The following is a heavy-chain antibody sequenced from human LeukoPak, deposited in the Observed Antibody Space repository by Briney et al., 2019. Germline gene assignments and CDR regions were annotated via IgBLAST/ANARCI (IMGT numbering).Heavy chain of an antibody. CDR1: GYTFTFYY. D-gene: IGHD2-15*01. V-gene: IGHV1-46*01. CDR3: AREGNCSGVSCYSFEY. J-gene: IGHJ4*02. CDR2: INPSGGST. Sequence: ASVTVSCKASGYTFTFYYIHWVQQAPGPGLEWMGIINPSGGSTNYAQKFQGRVTMTRDMSTSTVYMELSSLRSEDTAVYFCAREGNCSGVSCYSFEYWGQGSLVTVSS.